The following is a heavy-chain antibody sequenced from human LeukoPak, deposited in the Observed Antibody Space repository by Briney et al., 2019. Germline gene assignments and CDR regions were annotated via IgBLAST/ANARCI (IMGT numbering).Heavy chain of an antibody. CDR1: GYTFSGYY. V-gene: IGHV1-2*02. J-gene: IGHJ4*02. CDR3: ARDQGLACSSTRFYDY. D-gene: IGHD6-6*01. Sequence: ASVKVSCTASGYTFSGYYTHWVRQAPGQGLEWMGWINPNSGGTNYAQKFQGRVTMTRDTSISTAYMELSRLRSDDTAVYYCARDQGLACSSTRFYDYWGQGTLVTVSS. CDR2: INPNSGGT.